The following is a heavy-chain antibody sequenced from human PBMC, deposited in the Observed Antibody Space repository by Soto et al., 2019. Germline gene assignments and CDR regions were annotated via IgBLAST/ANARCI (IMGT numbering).Heavy chain of an antibody. Sequence: PGGSLRLSCAASGFTFSSYAMSWVRQAPGKGLEWVSAISGSGGSTYYADSVKGRFTISRDNSKNALYLQMNSLRAEDTAVYYCAKGLAYDSSEGDYWGQGTLVTVSS. CDR3: AKGLAYDSSEGDY. D-gene: IGHD3-22*01. CDR2: ISGSGGST. J-gene: IGHJ4*02. V-gene: IGHV3-23*01. CDR1: GFTFSSYA.